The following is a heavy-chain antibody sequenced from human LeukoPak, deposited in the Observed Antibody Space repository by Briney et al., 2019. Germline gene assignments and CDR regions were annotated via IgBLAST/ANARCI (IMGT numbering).Heavy chain of an antibody. CDR3: ARAWVRLNPYFGY. J-gene: IGHJ4*02. Sequence: ASVKVSCKASGYTFTGYYMHWVRQAPGQGLEWMGWINPNSGGTNYAQKFQGRVTMTRDTSISTAYMELSRLRSDDTAVYYCARAWVRLNPYFGYWGQGTLVTVSS. D-gene: IGHD5-12*01. V-gene: IGHV1-2*02. CDR1: GYTFTGYY. CDR2: INPNSGGT.